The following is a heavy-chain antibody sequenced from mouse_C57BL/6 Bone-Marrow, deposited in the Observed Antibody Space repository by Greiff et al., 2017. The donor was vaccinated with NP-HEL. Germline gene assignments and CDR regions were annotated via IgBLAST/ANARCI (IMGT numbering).Heavy chain of an antibody. V-gene: IGHV14-4*01. CDR1: GFNIKDDY. Sequence: EVQLQQFGAELVRPGASVLLSCTASGFNIKDDYMPWVKQRPEQGLEWIGWIDLANGDTEYASKFQGKATITADTTSNTAYLQLSSRTTEDTAVYYCTYGYDGAWFAYWGKETLVTVSA. CDR3: TYGYDGAWFAY. J-gene: IGHJ3*01. CDR2: IDLANGDT. D-gene: IGHD2-2*01.